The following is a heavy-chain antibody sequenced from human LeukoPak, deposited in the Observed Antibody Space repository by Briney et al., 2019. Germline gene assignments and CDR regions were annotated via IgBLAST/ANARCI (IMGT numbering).Heavy chain of an antibody. J-gene: IGHJ4*02. D-gene: IGHD3-10*01. CDR2: IRTDSSDK. CDR3: ASVFRGNFSIDY. V-gene: IGHV3-48*02. Sequence: PGESLRLSCAPDRFTLSINNTNWVSQAPRKGMGWDSHIRTDSSDKNYVDSVKGRFTIYRDTAENPRYLQMSSLRNEHPSMYYCASVFRGNFSIDYWGQGTLVTVSS. CDR1: RFTLSINN.